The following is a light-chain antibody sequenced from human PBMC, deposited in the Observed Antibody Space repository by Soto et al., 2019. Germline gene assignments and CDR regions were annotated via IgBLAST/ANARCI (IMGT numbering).Light chain of an antibody. J-gene: IGKJ2*01. CDR1: QSVTSSY. CDR2: HAS. Sequence: EIVLTQSPGTLSLSPGERATLSCRPSQSVTSSYLAWYQQKPGQAPRLLIYHASTRAAGIPDRFSGSGSGRDFTLTISRLEPEDFAVYYCQQYANPPQTFGQGTKLEIK. CDR3: QQYANPPQT. V-gene: IGKV3-20*01.